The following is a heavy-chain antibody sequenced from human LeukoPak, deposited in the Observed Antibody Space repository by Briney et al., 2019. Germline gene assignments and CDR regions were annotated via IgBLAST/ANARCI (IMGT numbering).Heavy chain of an antibody. CDR3: AKDPSVRKQWLVNYFDY. J-gene: IGHJ4*02. D-gene: IGHD6-19*01. Sequence: GGSLRLSCAASGFIFSRYAMHWVRQAPGEGLEWVAVISYDGGNKYYADSVKGRFTISRDNSKNTLYLQMNSLRAEDTAVYYCAKDPSVRKQWLVNYFDYWGQGTLVTVSS. CDR1: GFIFSRYA. CDR2: ISYDGGNK. V-gene: IGHV3-30*04.